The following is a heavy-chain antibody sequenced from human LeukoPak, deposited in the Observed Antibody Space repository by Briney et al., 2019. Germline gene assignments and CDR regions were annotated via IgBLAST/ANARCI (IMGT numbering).Heavy chain of an antibody. CDR2: INLNGGGT. J-gene: IGHJ6*02. D-gene: IGHD4-23*01. Sequence: ASVRVSCKASGYTFSDYYMHWVRQAPGQGLEWMGWINLNGGGTNYAQKFQGRVTMTRDTSINTAYMELRSLISDDTAVSYCARSDPPPRWGVLDVWGQGTTVTVSS. CDR1: GYTFSDYY. V-gene: IGHV1-2*02. CDR3: ARSDPPPRWGVLDV.